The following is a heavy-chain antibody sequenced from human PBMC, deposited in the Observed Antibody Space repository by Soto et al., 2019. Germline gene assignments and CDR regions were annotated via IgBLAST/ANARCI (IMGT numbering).Heavy chain of an antibody. Sequence: SETLSLTCTVSGASISGFYWSWIRKSAGKGLEWIGRIYATGTTDYNPSLKSRVMTSVDTSKKQFSLKLRSVTAADTAVYYCVRDGTKTLRDWFDPWGQGMSVTVSS. J-gene: IGHJ5*02. V-gene: IGHV4-4*07. D-gene: IGHD1-1*01. CDR3: VRDGTKTLRDWFDP. CDR2: IYATGTT. CDR1: GASISGFY.